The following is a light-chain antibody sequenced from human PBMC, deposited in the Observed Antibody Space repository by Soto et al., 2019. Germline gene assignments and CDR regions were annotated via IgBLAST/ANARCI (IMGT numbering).Light chain of an antibody. CDR1: QSVSIN. V-gene: IGKV3-15*01. CDR3: QQYNKWPLT. Sequence: EIVMTQSPATLSESPGERATLSCRASQSVSINLAWYQQKRGQAPRLLIYGASTRATGIQARFSGSGSGTEFTLTISSLQSEDFAVYFCQQYNKWPLTFGGGTKVEIK. J-gene: IGKJ4*01. CDR2: GAS.